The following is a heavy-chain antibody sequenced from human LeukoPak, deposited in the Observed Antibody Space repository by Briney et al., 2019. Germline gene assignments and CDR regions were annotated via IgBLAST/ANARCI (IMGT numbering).Heavy chain of an antibody. Sequence: ASVKVSCKASGYTFTGYYMHWVRQAPGQGLEWMGWINPNSGGTNYAQKFQGRVTMTRDTSISTAYMELSRLRSDDTAVYYCARDRRVYLGTVATHTYDYWGQGTLVTVSS. D-gene: IGHD4-23*01. V-gene: IGHV1-2*02. CDR1: GYTFTGYY. J-gene: IGHJ4*02. CDR3: ARDRRVYLGTVATHTYDY. CDR2: INPNSGGT.